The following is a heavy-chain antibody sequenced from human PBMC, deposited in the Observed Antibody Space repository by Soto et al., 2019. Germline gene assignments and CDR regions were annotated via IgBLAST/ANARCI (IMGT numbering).Heavy chain of an antibody. V-gene: IGHV4-31*03. CDR1: GGSISSGGYY. J-gene: IGHJ4*02. Sequence: QVQLQESGPGLVKPSQTLSLTCTVSGGSISSGGYYWSWIRQHQGKGLEWIGYTYYSGSTYYNPPPQSRVTVSVDTSMNQCSLKLSSVTAADTTVYDCARTSSARGQGTLVTVSS. CDR2: TYYSGST. CDR3: ARTSSA.